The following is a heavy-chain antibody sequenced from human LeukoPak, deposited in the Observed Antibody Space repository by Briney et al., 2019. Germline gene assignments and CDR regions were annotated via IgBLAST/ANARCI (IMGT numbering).Heavy chain of an antibody. CDR1: GYSFTGYY. D-gene: IGHD6-13*01. J-gene: IGHJ4*02. Sequence: SVKVSCTASGYSFTGYYIHWMRQAPGQGLEWMGGIIPIFGTANYAQKFQGRVTITADESTSTAYMELSSLRSEDTAVYYCAPMEAAGKSHWGQGTLVTVSS. V-gene: IGHV1-69*13. CDR3: APMEAAGKSH. CDR2: IIPIFGTA.